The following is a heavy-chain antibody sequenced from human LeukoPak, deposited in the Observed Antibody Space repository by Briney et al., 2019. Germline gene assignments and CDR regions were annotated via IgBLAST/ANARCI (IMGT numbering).Heavy chain of an antibody. CDR1: GYTFTSYG. CDR3: ARVGGYCSSTSCYFYYFDY. D-gene: IGHD2-2*01. J-gene: IGHJ4*02. V-gene: IGHV1-18*01. CDR2: ISAYNGNT. Sequence: GASVKVSCKASGYTFTSYGISWVRQAPGQGLEWMGWISAYNGNTNYAQKLQGRVTMTTDTSTSTAYMELRSLRSDDTAVYYWARVGGYCSSTSCYFYYFDYWGQGTLVTVSS.